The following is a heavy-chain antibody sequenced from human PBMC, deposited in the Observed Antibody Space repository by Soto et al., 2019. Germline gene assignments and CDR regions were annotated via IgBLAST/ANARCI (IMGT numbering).Heavy chain of an antibody. V-gene: IGHV1-2*04. D-gene: IGHD2-21*02. Sequence: ASVKVSCKASGYTFTGYYMHWVRQAPGQGLEWMGWINPNSGGTNYAQKFQGWVTMTRDTSISTAYMELSRLRSDDTAVYYCARGDCGGDCYPRGGYYGMDVWGQGTTVTVSS. CDR2: INPNSGGT. CDR1: GYTFTGYY. J-gene: IGHJ6*02. CDR3: ARGDCGGDCYPRGGYYGMDV.